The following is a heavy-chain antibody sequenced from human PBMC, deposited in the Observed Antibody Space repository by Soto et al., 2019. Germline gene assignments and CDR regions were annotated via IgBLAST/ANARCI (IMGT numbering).Heavy chain of an antibody. CDR3: ARNYDFWSGYYWFDP. J-gene: IGHJ5*02. CDR2: IYSGGST. CDR1: GFTFSSNY. Sequence: GGSLRLSCAASGFTFSSNYMHWVRQAPGKGLEWISVIYSGGSTYYADSVKGRFTISRDNAKNSLYLQMNSLRDEDTAVYYCARNYDFWSGYYWFDPWGQGTLVTVSS. D-gene: IGHD3-3*01. V-gene: IGHV3-53*01.